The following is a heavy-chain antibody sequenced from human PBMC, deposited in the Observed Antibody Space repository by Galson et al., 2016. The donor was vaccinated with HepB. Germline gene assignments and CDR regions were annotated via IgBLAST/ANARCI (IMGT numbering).Heavy chain of an antibody. CDR2: IYYSGST. CDR1: GGSISNYY. D-gene: IGHD2-8*01. CDR3: GRDHDTNGIDY. V-gene: IGHV4-59*01. J-gene: IGHJ4*02. Sequence: SETLSLTCTVSGGSISNYYWSWIRQPPGKGLEWIGYIYYSGSTNYNPSLKSRVTISVDTSKNQFSLKLSSVTAADTAVYYCGRDHDTNGIDYWGQGTLVTVSS.